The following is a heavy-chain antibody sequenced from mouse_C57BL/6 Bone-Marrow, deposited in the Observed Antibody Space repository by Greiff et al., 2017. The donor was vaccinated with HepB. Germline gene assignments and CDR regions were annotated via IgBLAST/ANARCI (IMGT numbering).Heavy chain of an antibody. CDR2: ISDGGSYT. CDR1: GFTFSSYA. D-gene: IGHD3-2*02. CDR3: ARDTDSSGLYAMDY. V-gene: IGHV5-4*01. J-gene: IGHJ4*01. Sequence: EVNVVESGGGLVKPGGSLKLSCAASGFTFSSYAMSWVRQTPEKRLEWVATISDGGSYTYYPDNVKGRFTISRDNAKNNLYLQMSHLKSEDTAMYYCARDTDSSGLYAMDYWGQGTSVTVSS.